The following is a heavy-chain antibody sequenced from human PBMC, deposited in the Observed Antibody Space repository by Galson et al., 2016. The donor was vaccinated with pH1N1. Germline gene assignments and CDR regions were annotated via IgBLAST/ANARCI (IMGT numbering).Heavy chain of an antibody. CDR1: GFTFDTFA. CDR2: ISCNGHDQ. V-gene: IGHV3-30-3*01. J-gene: IGHJ6*02. CDR3: AREDWSYADTYYYGMDV. Sequence: SLRLSCAASGFTFDTFAMHWVRQNPGKGLEWVAFISCNGHDQSYANSVKGRFIVSRDNSKNTLYLQMNSLRPEDTALYYCAREDWSYADTYYYGMDVWGQGTTVTVSS. D-gene: IGHD3-16*01.